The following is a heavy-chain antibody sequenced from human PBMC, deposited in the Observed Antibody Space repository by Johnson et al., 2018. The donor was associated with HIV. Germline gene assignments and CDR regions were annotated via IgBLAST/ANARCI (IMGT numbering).Heavy chain of an antibody. CDR1: GFTFSTYW. CDR2: IKNDGSST. D-gene: IGHD2-15*01. J-gene: IGHJ3*02. Sequence: VQLVESGGGLVQPGGSLRLSCAASGFTFSTYWMHWVRQVPGKGLMWVSRIKNDGSSTNYAASVKGRFTISRDNAKKTLYLQMHSLRAEDTAMYYCARDLLGYCTGGSCYSVVEAFDIWGQGTMVTVS. V-gene: IGHV3-74*01. CDR3: ARDLLGYCTGGSCYSVVEAFDI.